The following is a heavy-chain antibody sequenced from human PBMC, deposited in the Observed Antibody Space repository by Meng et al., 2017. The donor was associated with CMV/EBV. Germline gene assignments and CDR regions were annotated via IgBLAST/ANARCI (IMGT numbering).Heavy chain of an antibody. Sequence: GESLKISCAASGFTFSSYEMNWVRQAPGKGLEWVSAISGSGGSTYYADYVKGRFTISRDNSKNTLYLQMNSLRAEDTAVYYCAKDSLRAVGISYYFDYWGQGTLVTVSS. J-gene: IGHJ4*02. V-gene: IGHV3-23*01. CDR2: ISGSGGST. D-gene: IGHD6-13*01. CDR3: AKDSLRAVGISYYFDY. CDR1: GFTFSSYE.